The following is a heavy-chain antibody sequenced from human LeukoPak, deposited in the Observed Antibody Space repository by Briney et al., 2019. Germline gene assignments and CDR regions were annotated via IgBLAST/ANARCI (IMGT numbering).Heavy chain of an antibody. Sequence: SETLSLTCTVSGGSISSSSYYWGWIRQPPGKGLEWIGIIYYSGSTYYNPSLKSRLTISVDMPKNQFSLRLSSVTAADTAVYYCATISRGGGDYWGQGTLVTVSS. CDR3: ATISRGGGDY. D-gene: IGHD2-15*01. J-gene: IGHJ4*02. CDR1: GGSISSSSYY. V-gene: IGHV4-39*01. CDR2: IYYSGST.